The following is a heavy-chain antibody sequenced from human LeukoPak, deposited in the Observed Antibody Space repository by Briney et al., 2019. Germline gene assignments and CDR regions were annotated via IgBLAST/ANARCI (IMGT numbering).Heavy chain of an antibody. J-gene: IGHJ5*02. V-gene: IGHV1-69*05. CDR1: EGTFSRSA. CDR2: ILPIFGTA. Sequence: SVRVSCKASEGTFSRSAISWGRQAPGQGLEWMGGILPIFGTANYAQKFTRRVTITTAESTTTAYMELSSLTSEDTAAYHRARGPGGGWLHRKGDWLDPWGQGTLVTVSS. D-gene: IGHD5-12*01. CDR3: ARGPGGGWLHRKGDWLDP.